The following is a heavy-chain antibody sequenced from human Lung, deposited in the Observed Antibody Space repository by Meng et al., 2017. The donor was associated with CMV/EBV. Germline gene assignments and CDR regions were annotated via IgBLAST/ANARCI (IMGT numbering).Heavy chain of an antibody. D-gene: IGHD6-19*01. CDR2: ISEVGTTT. Sequence: SXAASGFTFSSFWVHWVRQVPGKGLVWVSRISEVGTTTNSADSVKGRFTISRDNAGNTVYLQMNSLKVEDTAVYYCAKGGWGNATSRIDYWGQGALVTVSS. CDR3: AKGGWGNATSRIDY. V-gene: IGHV3-74*01. CDR1: GFTFSSFW. J-gene: IGHJ4*02.